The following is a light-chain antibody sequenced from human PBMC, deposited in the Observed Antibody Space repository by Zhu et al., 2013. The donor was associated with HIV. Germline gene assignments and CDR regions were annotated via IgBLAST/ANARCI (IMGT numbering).Light chain of an antibody. CDR3: QQRVTWPLT. J-gene: IGKJ4*01. CDR1: QSIGNS. Sequence: EVVLTQSPATLSLSPGERGTLSCRASQSIGNSLAWYQQKPGQSPRLLIYDSSNRATGIPARFSGSGSGTDFTLIISSLEPEDFAVYFCQQRVTWPLTFGGGTNVDIK. CDR2: DSS. V-gene: IGKV3-11*01.